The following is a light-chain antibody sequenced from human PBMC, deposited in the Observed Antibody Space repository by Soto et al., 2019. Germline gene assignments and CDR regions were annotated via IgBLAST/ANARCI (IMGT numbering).Light chain of an antibody. Sequence: DIQMTQSPSTLSASVGDRVTITCRASQSINSWLAWYQQKPGKAPKLLIYKASILESGVPSRFSGSGSGTEFTLTISSLQPDDFATYYCQQYNSYSPSYTFGQGTKLEIK. V-gene: IGKV1-5*03. CDR3: QQYNSYSPSYT. J-gene: IGKJ2*01. CDR2: KAS. CDR1: QSINSW.